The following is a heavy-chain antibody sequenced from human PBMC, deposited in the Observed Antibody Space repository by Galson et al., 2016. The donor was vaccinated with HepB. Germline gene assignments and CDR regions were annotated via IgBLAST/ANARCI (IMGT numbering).Heavy chain of an antibody. CDR1: GFTFSTYA. D-gene: IGHD3-22*01. J-gene: IGHJ3*02. V-gene: IGHV3-23*01. Sequence: SLRLSCAASGFTFSTYAMSWVRQAPGKGLEWVSGISGSGDTKFADSVKGRFTISRDNSKTTLYLQMTSLRVEDTAVYYCARDRGSGYLDAFDIWGQGTMVTVSS. CDR2: ISGSGDT. CDR3: ARDRGSGYLDAFDI.